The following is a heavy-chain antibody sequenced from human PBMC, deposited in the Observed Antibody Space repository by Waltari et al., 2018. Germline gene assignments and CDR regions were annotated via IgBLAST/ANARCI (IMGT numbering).Heavy chain of an antibody. CDR2: ISSDGNTT. D-gene: IGHD5-18*01. Sequence: EVQLVESGGGLVQPGGSLRLSCDASGFTLRGHWMHWVRQAPGKGLVWVSRISSDGNTTTYADSVKGRFTISRDNAKNTVFLEMNSLTAEDTAMYYCARVEYSYGPYCFDSWGQGTLVTVSS. V-gene: IGHV3-74*01. CDR3: ARVEYSYGPYCFDS. J-gene: IGHJ4*02. CDR1: GFTLRGHW.